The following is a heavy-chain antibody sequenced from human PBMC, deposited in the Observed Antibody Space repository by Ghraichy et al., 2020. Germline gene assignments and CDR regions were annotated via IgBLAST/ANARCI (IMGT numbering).Heavy chain of an antibody. V-gene: IGHV4-59*01. D-gene: IGHD3-9*01. CDR1: GGSISSYY. CDR2: IYYSGST. J-gene: IGHJ4*02. CDR3: ARTHSYYDILTGYYYYFDY. Sequence: SETLSLTCTVSGGSISSYYWSWIRQPPGKGLEWIGYIYYSGSTNYNPSLKSRVTISVDTSKNQFSLKLSSVTAADTAVYYCARTHSYYDILTGYYYYFDYWGQGTLVTVSS.